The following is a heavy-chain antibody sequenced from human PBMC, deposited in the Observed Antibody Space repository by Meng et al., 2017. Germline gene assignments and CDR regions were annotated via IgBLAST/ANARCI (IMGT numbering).Heavy chain of an antibody. CDR2: IFYDGSNK. CDR3: ARSEMATTCFDY. CDR1: GFTFSCYA. Sequence: GGGVVQPGRSLRLSWSALGFTFSCYAMHWVRQATGKGLEGVADIFYDGSNKYYADSVKGRVTISRDNSKNTLYLQMNSLRAEDTAVYYCARSEMATTCFDYWGQGTLVTVSS. J-gene: IGHJ4*02. V-gene: IGHV3-30*04. D-gene: IGHD5-24*01.